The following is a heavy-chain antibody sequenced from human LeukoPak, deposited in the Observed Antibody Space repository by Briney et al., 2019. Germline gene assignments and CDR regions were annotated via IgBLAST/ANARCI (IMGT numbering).Heavy chain of an antibody. CDR3: ARELTGVSNWFDP. Sequence: PSETLSLTCAVYGGSFSGYYWSWIRQPPGEGLEWIGEINHSGSTNYNPSLKSRVTISVDTSKNQFSLKLSSVTAADTAVYYCARELTGVSNWFDPWGQGTLVTVSS. D-gene: IGHD7-27*01. V-gene: IGHV4-34*01. J-gene: IGHJ5*02. CDR2: INHSGST. CDR1: GGSFSGYY.